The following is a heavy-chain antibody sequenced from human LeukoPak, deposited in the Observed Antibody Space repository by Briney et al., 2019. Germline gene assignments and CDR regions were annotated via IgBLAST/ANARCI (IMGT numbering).Heavy chain of an antibody. J-gene: IGHJ4*01. D-gene: IGHD1-26*01. V-gene: IGHV4-39*07. CDR2: FHHGGNT. Sequence: SETLSLTCTVSGGSISSSSYYWGWIRQPPGKGLEWIGFFHHGGNTYYNPSLQSRLTMSVDTSKNQFSLKVSSLTTADTAVYYCAKGIGGSSAAYWGHGSLVTVSS. CDR1: GGSISSSSYY. CDR3: AKGIGGSSAAY.